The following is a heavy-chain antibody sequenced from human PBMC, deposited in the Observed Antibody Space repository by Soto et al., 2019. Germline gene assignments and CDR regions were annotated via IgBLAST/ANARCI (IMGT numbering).Heavy chain of an antibody. CDR3: AKDSSRYFDFNWFDP. CDR1: GFTFSSYA. V-gene: IGHV3-23*01. Sequence: EVQLLESGGGLVQPGGSLRLSCAASGFTFSSYAMSWVRQAPGKGLEWVSAISGSGGSTYYADSVKGRFTISRDNSKTTLYLKMNSLRAEDTAVYYGAKDSSRYFDFNWFDPWGQGTLVTVSS. CDR2: ISGSGGST. D-gene: IGHD3-9*01. J-gene: IGHJ5*02.